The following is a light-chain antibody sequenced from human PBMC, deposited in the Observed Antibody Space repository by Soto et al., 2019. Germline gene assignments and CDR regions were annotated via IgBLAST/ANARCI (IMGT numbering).Light chain of an antibody. Sequence: QYVLTQPPSASGTPGQRVTISCSGSSSNIGSNTVNWYQQLPGTAPKLLIYTDNQRPSGVPDRFSGSKSGTSASLAISGLQSEDEDDYYCSAWDASMNGPVFGGGTKLTVL. CDR3: SAWDASMNGPV. CDR1: SSNIGSNT. J-gene: IGLJ2*01. CDR2: TDN. V-gene: IGLV1-44*01.